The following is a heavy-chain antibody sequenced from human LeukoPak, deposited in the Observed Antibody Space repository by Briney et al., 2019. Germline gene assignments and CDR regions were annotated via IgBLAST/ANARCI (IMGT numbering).Heavy chain of an antibody. J-gene: IGHJ4*02. V-gene: IGHV4-39*01. D-gene: IGHD3-10*01. CDR3: ARLGFRWFSNYYGSA. CDR2: IYYSGST. CDR1: GFTFSTYD. Sequence: GSLRLSCSASGFTFSTYDMSWVRQAPGKGLEWIGSIYYSGSTYYNPSLKSRVTISVDTSKNQFSLKLSSVTAADTAVYYCARLGFRWFSNYYGSAWGQGTLVTVSS.